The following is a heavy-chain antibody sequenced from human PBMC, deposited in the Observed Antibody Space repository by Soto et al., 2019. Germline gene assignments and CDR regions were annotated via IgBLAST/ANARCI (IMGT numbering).Heavy chain of an antibody. D-gene: IGHD2-2*01. CDR2: IYYSGST. Sequence: SETLSLTCTVSGGSIRSSTYYWGWIRQPPGKGLEWIGSIYYSGSTHYNPSLKSRVTMSVDTSTNQFSLKLNSVTAADTAVYYCARVPDRWGQGTLVTSPQ. J-gene: IGHJ5*02. V-gene: IGHV4-39*01. CDR1: GGSIRSSTYY. CDR3: ARVPDR.